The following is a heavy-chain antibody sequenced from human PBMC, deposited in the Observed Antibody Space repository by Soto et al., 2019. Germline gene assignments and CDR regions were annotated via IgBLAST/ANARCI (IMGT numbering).Heavy chain of an antibody. J-gene: IGHJ4*02. CDR3: TKGAWLDY. CDR2: IIGSDGST. Sequence: GGSLRLSCAASGFTFNTYDMSWVRQAPGKGLEWVSVIIGSDGSTYYADSVKGRFTISRDNSKNTLYLQMNSLRAEDTAVYYCTKGAWLDYWGQGTLFTVS. CDR1: GFTFNTYD. V-gene: IGHV3-23*01.